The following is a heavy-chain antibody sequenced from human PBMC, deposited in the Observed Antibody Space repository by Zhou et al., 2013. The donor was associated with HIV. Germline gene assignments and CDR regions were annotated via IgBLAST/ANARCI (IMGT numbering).Heavy chain of an antibody. V-gene: IGHV1-2*02. Sequence: QVQLVQSGAEVKKPGASVKVSCKASGYTFTGYHIHWMRQTPGQGLEWMGSINPNSGGTEYAQKLQGRVTMTRDTSISTAYMELSRLTSDDTAVYYCARGGSSGEYFQHWGQGTLVTVSS. D-gene: IGHD1-26*01. CDR3: ARGGSSGEYFQH. CDR1: GYTFTGYH. J-gene: IGHJ1*01. CDR2: INPNSGGT.